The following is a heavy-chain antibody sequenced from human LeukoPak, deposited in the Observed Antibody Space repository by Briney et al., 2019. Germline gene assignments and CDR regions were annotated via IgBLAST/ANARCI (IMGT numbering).Heavy chain of an antibody. Sequence: PGGSLRLSCAASGFTFSSYAMSWVRQAPGKGLEWVSAISGSGGSTYYADSVKGRFAISRDNSKNTLYLQMNSLRAEDTAVYYCAKDRDGYNLPDAFDIWGQGTMVTVSS. CDR3: AKDRDGYNLPDAFDI. CDR2: ISGSGGST. D-gene: IGHD5-24*01. J-gene: IGHJ3*02. CDR1: GFTFSSYA. V-gene: IGHV3-23*01.